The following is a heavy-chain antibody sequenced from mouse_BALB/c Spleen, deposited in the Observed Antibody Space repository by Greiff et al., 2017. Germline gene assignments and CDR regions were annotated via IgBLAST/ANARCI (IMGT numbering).Heavy chain of an antibody. V-gene: IGHV1-54*01. Sequence: VKLQESGAELVRPGTSVKVSCKASGYAFTNYLIEWVKQRPGQGLEWIGVINPGSGDTNYNEKFKGKATLTADKSSSTAYMQLSSLTSDDSAVYFCARRGYDYDGDYAMDYWGQGTSVTVSS. CDR1: GYAFTNYL. J-gene: IGHJ4*01. CDR3: ARRGYDYDGDYAMDY. D-gene: IGHD2-4*01. CDR2: INPGSGDT.